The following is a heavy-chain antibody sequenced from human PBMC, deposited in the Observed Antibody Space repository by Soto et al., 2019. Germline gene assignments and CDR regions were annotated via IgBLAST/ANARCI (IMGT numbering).Heavy chain of an antibody. J-gene: IGHJ4*02. D-gene: IGHD3-9*01. Sequence: RGSLRLSCAASGFTFSSYAMSWVRQAPGKGLEWVSAISGSGGGTYYADSVKGRFTISRDNSKNTLYLQMNSLRAEDTAVYYCEKDQDPQLLRYFDRYPFDYSGPGPFGSVSS. CDR1: GFTFSSYA. CDR2: ISGSGGGT. CDR3: EKDQDPQLLRYFDRYPFDY. V-gene: IGHV3-23*01.